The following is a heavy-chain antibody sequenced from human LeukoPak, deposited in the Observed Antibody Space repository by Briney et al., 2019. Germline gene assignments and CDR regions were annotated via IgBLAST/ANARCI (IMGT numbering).Heavy chain of an antibody. D-gene: IGHD3-3*01. V-gene: IGHV4-34*01. Sequence: SETLSLTCAVYGGSFSGYYWSWIRQPPGKGLEWIGEIDHSGSTNYNSSLKSRGTISVDTSKNQFSLKLSSVTAADAAVYYCARQTITTSGVVITVGPGYMDVWGKGTTVTVSS. CDR2: IDHSGST. J-gene: IGHJ6*03. CDR3: ARQTITTSGVVITVGPGYMDV. CDR1: GGSFSGYY.